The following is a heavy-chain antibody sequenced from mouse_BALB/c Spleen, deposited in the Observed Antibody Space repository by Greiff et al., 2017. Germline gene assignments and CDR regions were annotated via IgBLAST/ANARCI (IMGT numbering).Heavy chain of an antibody. CDR2: IYPGNVNT. V-gene: IGHV1S56*01. Sequence: QVQLQQSGPELVKPGASVRISCKASGYTFTSYYIHWVKQRPGQGLEWIGWIYPGNVNTKYNEKFKGKATLTADKSSSTAYMQLSSLTSEDSAVYCCAREDYDPWFAYWGQGTLVTVSA. J-gene: IGHJ3*01. CDR1: GYTFTSYY. D-gene: IGHD2-4*01. CDR3: AREDYDPWFAY.